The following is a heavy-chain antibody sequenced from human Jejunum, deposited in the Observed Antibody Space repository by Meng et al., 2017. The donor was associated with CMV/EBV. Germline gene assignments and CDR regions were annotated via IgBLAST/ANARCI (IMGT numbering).Heavy chain of an antibody. J-gene: IGHJ4*02. V-gene: IGHV4-59*01. CDR3: ARDPKASSWYHFDY. CDR2: YYSGST. D-gene: IGHD6-13*01. Sequence: TVSGASISNYYWGWIRQSPEKGLEWIVYYSGSTNYNPSLRSRVTMALDTSKNQLSLRLSFVTVEDTAVYYCARDPKASSWYHFDYWGQGMRVTVSS. CDR1: GASISNYY.